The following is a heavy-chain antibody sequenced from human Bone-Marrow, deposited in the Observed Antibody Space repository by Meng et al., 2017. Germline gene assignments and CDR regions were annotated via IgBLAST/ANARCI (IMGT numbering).Heavy chain of an antibody. CDR3: ARRVHDGTGHHYFDS. CDR2: IGYSGTI. V-gene: IGHV4-39*01. CDR1: GGATTSTSYY. D-gene: IGHD1-7*01. Sequence: QRQLQEAGPGRVKTAENRSRTGTGAGGATTSTSYYGDWIRQSPAQGLEWIGTIGYSGTIVYNPSLSSRVTMALDTSKNQFSLKLSSVTAPDTAVYYCARRVHDGTGHHYFDSWGQGTLVTVSS. J-gene: IGHJ4*02.